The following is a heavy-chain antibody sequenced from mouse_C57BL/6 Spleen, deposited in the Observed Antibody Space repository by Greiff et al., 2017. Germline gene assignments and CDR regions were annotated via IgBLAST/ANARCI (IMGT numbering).Heavy chain of an antibody. J-gene: IGHJ2*01. D-gene: IGHD3-3*01. CDR2: IYPSDSET. Sequence: QVQLQQPGAELVRPGSSVKLSCKASGYTFTSYWMHWVKQRPIQGLEWIGNIYPSDSETHYNQKFKDKATLAVDKSSSTAYMQLSSLTSEDSAVYYCARVEGQEYYFDDWGQGTTLTVSS. V-gene: IGHV1-52*01. CDR1: GYTFTSYW. CDR3: ARVEGQEYYFDD.